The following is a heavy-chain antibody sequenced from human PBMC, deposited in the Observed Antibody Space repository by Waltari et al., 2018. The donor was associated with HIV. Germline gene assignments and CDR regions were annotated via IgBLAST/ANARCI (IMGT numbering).Heavy chain of an antibody. J-gene: IGHJ4*02. CDR2: ISTSSRPI. V-gene: IGHV3-48*04. D-gene: IGHD3-22*01. Sequence: DVQLEESGGGLVQPGGSLRLSCDASGFPFNTFGFHWVRQAPGKGLEWVSYISTSSRPIYYADSVKGRFTISRDDAKNSLYLEMNSLRADDTAVYYCARESYYYDSSGYPLAYWGQGILVTVSS. CDR3: ARESYYYDSSGYPLAY. CDR1: GFPFNTFG.